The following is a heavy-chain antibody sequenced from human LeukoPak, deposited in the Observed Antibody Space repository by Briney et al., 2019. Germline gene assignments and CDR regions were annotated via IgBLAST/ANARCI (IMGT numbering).Heavy chain of an antibody. V-gene: IGHV4-34*01. CDR2: INHSGST. CDR3: ARVSSRRLPPSYSYDRRNYFDY. Sequence: SETLSLTCAVYGGSFSGYYWSWIRQPPGKGLEWVGEINHSGSTNYNPSLKSRVTISVDTSKNQFSLKLSSVTAADTAVYYCARVSSRRLPPSYSYDRRNYFDYWGQGTLVTVSS. J-gene: IGHJ4*02. CDR1: GGSFSGYY. D-gene: IGHD3-22*01.